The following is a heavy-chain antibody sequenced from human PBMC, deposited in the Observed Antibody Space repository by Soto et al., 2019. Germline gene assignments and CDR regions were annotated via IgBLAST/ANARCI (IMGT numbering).Heavy chain of an antibody. D-gene: IGHD3-22*01. CDR2: IYSDGKT. V-gene: IGHV3-53*01. CDR3: GRDGGGGYYDSSGYMGV. CDR1: GITVSTNY. J-gene: IGHJ4*02. Sequence: PGGSLRLSCAASGITVSTNYMSWVRQAPGKGLEWVSVIYSDGKTFYADSLKGRFTISRDNSQNAVSLQMNSLRADDTAVYYCGRDGGGGYYDSSGYMGVWGQGTLVTVSS.